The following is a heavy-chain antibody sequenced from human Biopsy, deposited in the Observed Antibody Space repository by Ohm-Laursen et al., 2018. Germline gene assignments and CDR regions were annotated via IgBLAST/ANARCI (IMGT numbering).Heavy chain of an antibody. V-gene: IGHV4-31*03. Sequence: SDTLSLTCSVSDASVKTSGYFWAWIRQRPGKGLEWIGYISYNERTHYNPSLTSRLAISFDTSNNRISLQLRSVSVADTAVYYCVREPKTGTAEAWYFDLWGRGSPVTVPS. D-gene: IGHD3-9*01. J-gene: IGHJ2*01. CDR3: VREPKTGTAEAWYFDL. CDR2: ISYNERT. CDR1: DASVKTSGYF.